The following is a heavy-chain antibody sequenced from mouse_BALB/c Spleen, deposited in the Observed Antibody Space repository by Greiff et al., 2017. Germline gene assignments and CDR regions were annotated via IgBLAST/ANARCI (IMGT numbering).Heavy chain of an antibody. D-gene: IGHD2-4*01. Sequence: EVMLVESGPGLVKPSQSLSLTCTVTGYSITSDYAWNWIRQFPGNKLEWMGYISYSGSTSYNPSLKSRISITRDTSKNQFFLQLNSVTTEDTATYYCARGDYDYEGIAYWGQGTLVTVSA. V-gene: IGHV3-2*02. CDR3: ARGDYDYEGIAY. CDR1: GYSITSDYA. J-gene: IGHJ3*01. CDR2: ISYSGST.